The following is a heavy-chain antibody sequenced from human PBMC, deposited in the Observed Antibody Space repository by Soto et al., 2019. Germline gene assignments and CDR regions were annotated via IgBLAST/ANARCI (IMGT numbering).Heavy chain of an antibody. D-gene: IGHD4-4*01. J-gene: IGHJ4*02. V-gene: IGHV3-23*01. Sequence: EVQLLESGGGLVQTGGSLRLSCAASGFTFINYAMSWVRQAPGKGLEWVSTISGGGGTTWDADCLKGRFTISRDNSNNTLYLQMNSLRAEDTAIYYGAKRATVTSSTIAYWGQGTLVTVSS. CDR3: AKRATVTSSTIAY. CDR2: ISGGGGTT. CDR1: GFTFINYA.